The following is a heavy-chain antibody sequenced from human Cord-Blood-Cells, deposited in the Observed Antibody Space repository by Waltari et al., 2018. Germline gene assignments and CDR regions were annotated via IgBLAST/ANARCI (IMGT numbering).Heavy chain of an antibody. V-gene: IGHV4-34*01. CDR1: GGSFSGYY. CDR3: ARGKDDILTGNAFDV. Sequence: QVQLQQWGAGLLKPSETLSLTCAVYGGSFSGYYWSWIRQPPGKGLEWIRQSNHSGSTNYNPSLKSRVTISVDTSKNQFSLKLSSVTAADTAVYYCARGKDDILTGNAFDVWGQGTMVTDSS. J-gene: IGHJ3*01. CDR2: SNHSGST. D-gene: IGHD3-9*01.